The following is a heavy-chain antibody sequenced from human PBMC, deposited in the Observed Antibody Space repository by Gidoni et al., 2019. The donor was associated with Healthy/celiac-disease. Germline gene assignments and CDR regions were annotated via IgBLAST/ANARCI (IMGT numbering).Heavy chain of an antibody. CDR3: ARAGRGVAVAGTRGDDY. D-gene: IGHD6-19*01. CDR2: ISSSSSYI. J-gene: IGHJ4*02. V-gene: IGHV3-21*01. Sequence: EVQLVESGGGLVKPGGSLRLSCAASGFTFSSYSMNWVRQAPGKGLEWVSSISSSSSYIYYADSVKGRFTISRDNAKNSLYLQMNSLRAEDTAVYYCARAGRGVAVAGTRGDDYWGQGTLVTVSS. CDR1: GFTFSSYS.